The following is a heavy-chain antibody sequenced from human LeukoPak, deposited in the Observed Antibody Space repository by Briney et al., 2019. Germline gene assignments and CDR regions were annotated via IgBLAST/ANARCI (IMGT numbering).Heavy chain of an antibody. CDR3: ARLRPRTNYDFSSGYYAFDY. J-gene: IGHJ4*02. CDR2: VYSGAY. CDR1: GASITNYF. V-gene: IGHV4-4*09. Sequence: SETLSLTCTVSGASITNYFWGWIRQPPGKGLQWIGYVYSGAYYYNPSLVSRLTVSVDTAKNQFSLGLRSVTAADTAVYYCARLRPRTNYDFSSGYYAFDYWGQGTLVTVSS. D-gene: IGHD3-3*01.